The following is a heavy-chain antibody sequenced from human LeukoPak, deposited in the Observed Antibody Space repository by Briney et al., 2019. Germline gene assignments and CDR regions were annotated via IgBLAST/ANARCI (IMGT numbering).Heavy chain of an antibody. Sequence: SETLSPTCTVSGGSISSNSYYWGWIRQPPGKGLEWIGSIYYSGSTYYNPSLKSRVTISVDTSKNQFSLKLSSVTAADTAVYYCARQGVDRYYYDSSGSNKGFDYWGQGTLVTVSS. CDR1: GGSISSNSYY. V-gene: IGHV4-39*01. J-gene: IGHJ4*02. D-gene: IGHD3-22*01. CDR2: IYYSGST. CDR3: ARQGVDRYYYDSSGSNKGFDY.